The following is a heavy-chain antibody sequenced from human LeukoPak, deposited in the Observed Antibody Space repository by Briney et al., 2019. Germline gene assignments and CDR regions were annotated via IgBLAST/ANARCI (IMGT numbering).Heavy chain of an antibody. Sequence: GGSLKLSCAASGFTVTSNSMNWFGQAPGKGLGGCSVVSTGDEIHYAESVRGRFTISRDSSSNTLSLHMNSLRVEDTAIYYCATSQGPGNHWFDPWGQGTLVTVSS. V-gene: IGHV3-53*01. CDR1: GFTVTSNS. CDR2: VSTGDEI. CDR3: ATSQGPGNHWFDP. J-gene: IGHJ5*02.